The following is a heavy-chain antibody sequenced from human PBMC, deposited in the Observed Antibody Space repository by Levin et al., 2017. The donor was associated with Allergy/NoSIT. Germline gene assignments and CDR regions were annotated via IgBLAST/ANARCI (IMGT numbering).Heavy chain of an antibody. CDR2: ISSNGGST. D-gene: IGHD3-22*01. CDR1: GFTFSSYA. J-gene: IGHJ3*02. V-gene: IGHV3-64*01. CDR3: ARVPYYYDSSGSAFDI. Sequence: GESLKISCAASGFTFSSYAMHWVRQAPGKGLEYVSAISSNGGSTYYANSVKGRFTISRDNSKNTLYLQMGSLRAEDMAVYYCARVPYYYDSSGSAFDIWGQGTMVTVSS.